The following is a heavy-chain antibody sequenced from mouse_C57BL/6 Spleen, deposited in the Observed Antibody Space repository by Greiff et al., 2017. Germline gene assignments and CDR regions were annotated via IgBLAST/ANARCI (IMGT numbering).Heavy chain of an antibody. CDR2: INPSDGDT. D-gene: IGHD2-3*01. J-gene: IGHJ3*01. CDR1: GYTFTSYW. V-gene: IGHV1-74*01. Sequence: QVQLKQSGAELVKPGASVKLSCKASGYTFTSYWMHWVKQRPGQGLEWIGRINPSDGDTNYNQKFKGKATLTVDKSSSTAYMQLSSLTSEDSAVYYCAISNDGYYLFAYWGQGTLVTVSA. CDR3: AISNDGYYLFAY.